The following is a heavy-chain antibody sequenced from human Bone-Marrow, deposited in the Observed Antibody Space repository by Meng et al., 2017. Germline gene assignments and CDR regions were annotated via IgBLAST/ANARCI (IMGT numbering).Heavy chain of an antibody. CDR1: GGSFSGYY. V-gene: IGHV4-34*01. J-gene: IGHJ1*01. CDR2: INHSGST. Sequence: SETLSLTFAVYGGSFSGYYWSWIRQPPGKGLEWIGEINHSGSTNYNPSLKSRVTISVDTSKNQFSLTLSSVTAADTAVYYCSSLDYYDSSGYCYHRYFQHWGQGTLVTVSS. CDR3: SSLDYYDSSGYCYHRYFQH. D-gene: IGHD3-22*01.